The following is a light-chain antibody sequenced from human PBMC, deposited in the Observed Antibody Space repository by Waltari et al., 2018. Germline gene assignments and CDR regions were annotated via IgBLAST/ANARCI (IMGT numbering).Light chain of an antibody. CDR3: QQYNTWPRT. CDR1: QSVSSK. CDR2: GAS. V-gene: IGKV3-15*01. Sequence: EIVLTQSPATLSVSPGERATLSCRASQSVSSKLAWYQQTPGQAPRLLIYGASTRATGIPARFGGSGSGTEFTLTISSLQSEDFAVYYCQQYNTWPRTFGQGTKVEIK. J-gene: IGKJ1*01.